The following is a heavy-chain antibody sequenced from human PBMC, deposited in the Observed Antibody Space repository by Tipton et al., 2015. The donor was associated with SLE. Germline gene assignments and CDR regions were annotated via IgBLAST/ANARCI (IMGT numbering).Heavy chain of an antibody. Sequence: SLRLSCAASGFTFSSYSMNWVRQAPGKGLEWVSSISSSSSYIYYADSVKGRFTISRDNAKNSLYLQMNSLRAEDTAVYYCARDPGWGNYYYYYMDVWGQGTTVTVSS. J-gene: IGHJ6*03. CDR1: GFTFSSYS. V-gene: IGHV3-21*03. D-gene: IGHD7-27*01. CDR3: ARDPGWGNYYYYYMDV. CDR2: ISSSSSYI.